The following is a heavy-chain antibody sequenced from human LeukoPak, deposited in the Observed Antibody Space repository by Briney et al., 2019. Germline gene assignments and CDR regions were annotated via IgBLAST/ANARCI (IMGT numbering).Heavy chain of an antibody. D-gene: IGHD3-22*01. Sequence: PGGSLRLSCAASGFTFSSYAMSWVRQAPGKGLARVSTISGGSGSTYCADSVKGRFTISRDNSKNTLYLQMNSLRDEDTAVYYCAKHRFESGGYHSTDWGQGTLVTVSS. CDR2: ISGGSGST. CDR1: GFTFSSYA. CDR3: AKHRFESGGYHSTD. J-gene: IGHJ4*02. V-gene: IGHV3-23*01.